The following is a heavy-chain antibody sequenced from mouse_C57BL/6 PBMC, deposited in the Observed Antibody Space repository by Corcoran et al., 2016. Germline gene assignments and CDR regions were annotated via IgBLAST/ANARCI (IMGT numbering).Heavy chain of an antibody. D-gene: IGHD2-5*01. J-gene: IGHJ1*03. CDR3: ARHSNEYVDV. Sequence: EVQLQQSGPVLVKPGASVKIPCKASGYTFTDYNMDWVKQSHGKSLEWIGDINPNNGVTIYNQKFKGKATLTVDKSSSTAYMELRSLTSEDTAVYYCARHSNEYVDVWGTGTTVTVSS. CDR2: INPNNGVT. CDR1: GYTFTDYN. V-gene: IGHV1-18*01.